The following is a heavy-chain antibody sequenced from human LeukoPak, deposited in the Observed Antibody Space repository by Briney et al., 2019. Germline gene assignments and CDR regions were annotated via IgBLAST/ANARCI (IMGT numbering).Heavy chain of an antibody. CDR1: GYTFTSYD. Sequence: ASVKVSCKASGYTFTSYDINWVRQATGQGLEWMGWMNPNSGNTGYAQKFQGRVTMTRNTSISTAYMELSSLRSEDTAVYYCARGQHRKRGYSYGYGGGIDYWGQGTLVTVSS. D-gene: IGHD5-18*01. CDR3: ARGQHRKRGYSYGYGGGIDY. CDR2: MNPNSGNT. V-gene: IGHV1-8*01. J-gene: IGHJ4*02.